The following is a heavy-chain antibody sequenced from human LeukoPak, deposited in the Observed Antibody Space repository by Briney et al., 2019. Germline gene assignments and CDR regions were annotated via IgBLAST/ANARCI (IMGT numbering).Heavy chain of an antibody. CDR1: GGSISSSSYY. J-gene: IGHJ4*02. Sequence: PSETQSLTCTVSGGSISSSSYYWGWIRQPPGKGLEWIGSIYYSGSTYYNPSLKSRVTISVDTSKNQFSLKLSSVTAADTAVYYCARHLVGATDYWGQGTLVTVSS. V-gene: IGHV4-39*01. D-gene: IGHD1-26*01. CDR2: IYYSGST. CDR3: ARHLVGATDY.